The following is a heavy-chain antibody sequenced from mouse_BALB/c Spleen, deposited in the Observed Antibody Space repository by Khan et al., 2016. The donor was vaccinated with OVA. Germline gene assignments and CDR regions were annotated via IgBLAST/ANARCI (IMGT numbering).Heavy chain of an antibody. D-gene: IGHD2-1*01. V-gene: IGHV9-3-1*01. J-gene: IGHJ3*01. CDR2: RNTYTGEP. CDR1: GYTFTNYG. Sequence: QIQLVQSGPELKKPGETVKISCKASGYTFTNYGMNWVKQATGKGLKWMGWRNTYTGEPTYADDVKGRFAFSLETSARTAYRQINKLKHEDTATYVCASSNGNYWFAYWGQGTLVTVSA. CDR3: ASSNGNYWFAY.